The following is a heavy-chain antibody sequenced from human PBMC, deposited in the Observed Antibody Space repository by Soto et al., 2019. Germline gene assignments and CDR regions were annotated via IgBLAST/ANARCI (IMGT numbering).Heavy chain of an antibody. J-gene: IGHJ4*02. Sequence: GASVKVSCKASGGTFSSYAISWVRQAPGQGLEWMGGIIPIFGTANYAQKFQGRVTITADVSTSTAYMELSSLRSEDTAVYYCARRTYYYGSGSYYPIDYWGQGTLVTVSS. CDR2: IIPIFGTA. CDR1: GGTFSSYA. CDR3: ARRTYYYGSGSYYPIDY. V-gene: IGHV1-69*13. D-gene: IGHD3-10*01.